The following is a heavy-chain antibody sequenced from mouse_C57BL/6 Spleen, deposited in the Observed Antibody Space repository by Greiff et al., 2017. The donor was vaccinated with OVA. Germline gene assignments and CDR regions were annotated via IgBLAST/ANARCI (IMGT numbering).Heavy chain of an antibody. Sequence: QVQLQQPGTELVKPGASVKLSCKASGYTFTSYWMHWVKQRPGQGLEWIGNINPGNGGTNYNEKFKGQATLTVDQSSSTAYMQISSLTYDDSAFYYCARGMVTSYYFDDWGQGTTLTVSS. J-gene: IGHJ2*01. V-gene: IGHV1-53*01. CDR3: ARGMVTSYYFDD. CDR1: GYTFTSYW. CDR2: INPGNGGT. D-gene: IGHD2-2*01.